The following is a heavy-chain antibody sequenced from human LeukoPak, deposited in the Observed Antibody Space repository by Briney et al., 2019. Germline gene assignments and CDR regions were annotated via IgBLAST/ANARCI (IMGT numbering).Heavy chain of an antibody. D-gene: IGHD2-2*02. CDR2: IIPIFGTT. V-gene: IGHV1-69*05. CDR1: GGTFSRYT. CDR3: ARWAGFCSSNNCYNPFDY. J-gene: IGHJ4*02. Sequence: VASVKVSCKASGGTFSRYTFSWVRQAPGQGLEWMGGIIPIFGTTTYAQKFQGRVTVITDESTSTVYMELSSLRSEDTAVYYCARWAGFCSSNNCYNPFDYWGQGTLVTVSS.